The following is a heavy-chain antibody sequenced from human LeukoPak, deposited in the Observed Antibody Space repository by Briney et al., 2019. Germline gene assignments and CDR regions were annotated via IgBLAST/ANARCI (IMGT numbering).Heavy chain of an antibody. CDR2: INHSGST. J-gene: IGHJ4*02. CDR1: GGSFSGYY. Sequence: PSETLSLTCAVYGGSFSGYYWSWIRQPPGKGLEWIGEINHSGSTIYNPSLKSRVTISVDTSKNQFSLKLSSVTAADTAVYYCARASIAVAGLDYWGQGTLVTVSS. CDR3: ARASIAVAGLDY. V-gene: IGHV4-34*01. D-gene: IGHD6-19*01.